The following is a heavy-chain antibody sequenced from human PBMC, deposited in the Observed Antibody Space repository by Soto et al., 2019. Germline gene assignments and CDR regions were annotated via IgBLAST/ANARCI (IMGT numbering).Heavy chain of an antibody. CDR3: VRTSLVVAAATREDY. CDR1: GFTFSSYW. J-gene: IGHJ4*02. Sequence: GSLRLSCAASGFTFSSYWMHWVRQAPGKGLVWVSRINSDGSSTSYADSVKGRCTISRDNAKNTRYLQMNSLRAEDTAVYYCVRTSLVVAAATREDYWGQGTLVNVSS. D-gene: IGHD2-15*01. CDR2: INSDGSST. V-gene: IGHV3-74*01.